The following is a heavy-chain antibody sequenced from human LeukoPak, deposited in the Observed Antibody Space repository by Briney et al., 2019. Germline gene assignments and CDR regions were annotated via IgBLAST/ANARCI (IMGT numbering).Heavy chain of an antibody. CDR1: GGSISTYY. CDR2: IYYSGST. D-gene: IGHD5-12*01. J-gene: IGHJ6*02. V-gene: IGHV4-59*01. Sequence: SETLSLTCTVSGGSISTYYWSWIRQPPGKGLEWIGYIYYSGSTKYNPSLKSRVTISVDTSKNQFSLKLSSVTAADTAVYYCARGRGYDYPFYYYYYGMDVWGQGTTVTVSS. CDR3: ARGRGYDYPFYYYYYGMDV.